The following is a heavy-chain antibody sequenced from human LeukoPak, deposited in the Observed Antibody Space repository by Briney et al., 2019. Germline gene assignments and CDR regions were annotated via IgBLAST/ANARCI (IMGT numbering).Heavy chain of an antibody. V-gene: IGHV4-59*01. CDR2: IYYSGST. Sequence: PSETLSLTCTVSGGSISSYYWSWIRQPPGKGLEWIGYIYYSGSTNYNPSLKSRVTISVDTSKNQFSLKLSSVTAADTAVYYCASHYCSSTSCSHYFDYWGQGTLVTVSS. D-gene: IGHD2-2*01. CDR1: GGSISSYY. J-gene: IGHJ4*02. CDR3: ASHYCSSTSCSHYFDY.